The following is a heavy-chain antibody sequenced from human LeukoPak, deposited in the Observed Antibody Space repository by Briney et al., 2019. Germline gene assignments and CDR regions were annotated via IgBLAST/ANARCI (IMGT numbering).Heavy chain of an antibody. V-gene: IGHV1-2*02. CDR1: GYTFTDYY. Sequence: GASVKVSCKASGYTFTDYYIHWVRQAPGQGLEWMGWINPSSGGTNYAQKFQGRVTMTRDTSINIDYMELSSLRSDDTAVYCCARDLNGGNSAWGQGTLVTVSS. CDR2: INPSSGGT. CDR3: ARDLNGGNSA. J-gene: IGHJ5*02. D-gene: IGHD4-23*01.